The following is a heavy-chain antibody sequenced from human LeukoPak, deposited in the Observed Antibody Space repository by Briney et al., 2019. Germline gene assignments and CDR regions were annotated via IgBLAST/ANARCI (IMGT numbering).Heavy chain of an antibody. CDR1: GYTFTGYY. Sequence: VASVKVSCKASGYTFTGYYMHWVRQAPGQGLEWMGWINPNSGGTNYAQKFQGRVTMTRDTSISTAYMELSSLRSEDTAVYYCAREARGYCSSTSCPPWFDPWGQGTLVTVSS. CDR3: AREARGYCSSTSCPPWFDP. V-gene: IGHV1-2*02. J-gene: IGHJ5*02. CDR2: INPNSGGT. D-gene: IGHD2-2*01.